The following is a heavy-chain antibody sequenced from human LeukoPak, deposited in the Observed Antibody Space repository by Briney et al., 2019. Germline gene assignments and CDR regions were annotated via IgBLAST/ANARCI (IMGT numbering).Heavy chain of an antibody. CDR1: GFTVSSNY. CDR2: IYSGGST. J-gene: IGHJ6*02. D-gene: IGHD6-6*01. Sequence: PGGSLRLSCAASGFTVSSNYMSWVRQAPGKGLEWVSVIYSGGSTYYADSVKGRFTISRDNSKNTLYLQMNSLRAEDTAVYYCATPRPVGLYYYGMDVWGQGTTVTVSS. V-gene: IGHV3-53*01. CDR3: ATPRPVGLYYYGMDV.